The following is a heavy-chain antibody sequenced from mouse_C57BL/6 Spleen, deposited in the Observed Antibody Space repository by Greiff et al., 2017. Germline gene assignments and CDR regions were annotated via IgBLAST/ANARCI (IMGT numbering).Heavy chain of an antibody. V-gene: IGHV1-55*01. CDR2: IYPGSGST. D-gene: IGHD2-3*01. Sequence: QVQLQQPGAELVKPGASVKMSCKASGYTFTSYWITWVKQRPGQGLEWIGDIYPGSGSTNYNEKFKSKATLTVDTSSSTAYMQLSSLTSEDSAVYYCATYEGYYHSFDYWGQGTTLTVSS. CDR1: GYTFTSYW. CDR3: ATYEGYYHSFDY. J-gene: IGHJ2*01.